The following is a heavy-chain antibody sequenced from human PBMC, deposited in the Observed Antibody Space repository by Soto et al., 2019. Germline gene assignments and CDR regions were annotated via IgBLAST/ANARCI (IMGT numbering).Heavy chain of an antibody. D-gene: IGHD3-10*01. J-gene: IGHJ6*03. CDR1: GFTFSSYA. V-gene: IGHV3-23*01. CDR3: AKQPGEGGSGSYYVWDYYYYMDV. Sequence: GGSLRLSCAASGFTFSSYAMSWVRQAPGKGLEWVSAISGSGGSTYYADSVKGRFTISRDNSKNTLYLQMNSLRAEDTAVYYCAKQPGEGGSGSYYVWDYYYYMDVWGKGTTVTVSS. CDR2: ISGSGGST.